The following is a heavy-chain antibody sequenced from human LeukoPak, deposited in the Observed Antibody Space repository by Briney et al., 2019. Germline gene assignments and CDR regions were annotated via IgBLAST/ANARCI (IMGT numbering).Heavy chain of an antibody. V-gene: IGHV3-48*03. D-gene: IGHD3-10*02. CDR3: AELGITMIGGV. CDR2: ISSSGSTI. Sequence: GGSLRLSCAASGFTFSSYEMNGVRQAPGKGLEWVSYISSSGSTIYYADSVKGRFTISRDSAKNSLYLQMNSLRAEDTAVYYCAELGITMIGGVWGKGTTVTISS. CDR1: GFTFSSYE. J-gene: IGHJ6*04.